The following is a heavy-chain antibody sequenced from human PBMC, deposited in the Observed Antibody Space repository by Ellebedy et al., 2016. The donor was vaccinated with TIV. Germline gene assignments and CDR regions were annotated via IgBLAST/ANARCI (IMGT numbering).Heavy chain of an antibody. D-gene: IGHD4-17*01. Sequence: GGSLRLSXAASGFTFSSYAMSWVRQAPGKGLEWVSAISGSGGSTYYADSVKGRFTISRDNAKNSLYLQMNSLRAEDTAVYYCVPGTRTNDYGDYPGMDVWGQGTTVTVSS. CDR3: VPGTRTNDYGDYPGMDV. CDR2: ISGSGGST. J-gene: IGHJ6*02. CDR1: GFTFSSYA. V-gene: IGHV3-23*01.